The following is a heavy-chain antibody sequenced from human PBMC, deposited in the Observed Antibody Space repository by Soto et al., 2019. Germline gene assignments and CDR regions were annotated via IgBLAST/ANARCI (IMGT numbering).Heavy chain of an antibody. CDR1: GGSFSGYY. V-gene: IGHV4-34*01. Sequence: LSLTCAVYGGSFSGYYWSWIRQPPGKGLEWIGEINHSGSTNYNPSLKSRVTISVDTSKNQFSLKLSSVTAADTAVYYCARSKGAAGRGNDYWGQGTLVTVSS. J-gene: IGHJ4*02. CDR3: ARSKGAAGRGNDY. D-gene: IGHD6-13*01. CDR2: INHSGST.